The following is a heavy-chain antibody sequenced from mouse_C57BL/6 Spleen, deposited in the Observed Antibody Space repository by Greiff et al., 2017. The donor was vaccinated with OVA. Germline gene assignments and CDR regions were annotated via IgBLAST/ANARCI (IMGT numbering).Heavy chain of an antibody. D-gene: IGHD2-3*01. J-gene: IGHJ4*01. CDR3: TRLYDGYYGYAMDY. V-gene: IGHV1-15*01. Sequence: VQLQQSGAELVRPGASVTLSCKASGYTFTDYEMHWVKQTPVHGLEWIGAIDPETGGTAYNQKFKGQAILTADKSSSTAYMELRSLTSEDPAVYYCTRLYDGYYGYAMDYWGQGNSGTVSS. CDR1: GYTFTDYE. CDR2: IDPETGGT.